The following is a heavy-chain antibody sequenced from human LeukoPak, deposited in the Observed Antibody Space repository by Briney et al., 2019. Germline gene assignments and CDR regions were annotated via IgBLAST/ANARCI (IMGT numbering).Heavy chain of an antibody. J-gene: IGHJ4*02. CDR3: AKSSEWELGYFDY. V-gene: IGHV3-9*03. CDR1: GFIFSSYT. D-gene: IGHD1-26*01. Sequence: GESLRLSCAVSGFIFSSYTMNWVRQAPGKGLEWVSGISWNSGSIGYADSVKGRFTISRDNAKNSLYLQMNSLRAEDMALYYCAKSSEWELGYFDYWGQGTLVTVSS. CDR2: ISWNSGSI.